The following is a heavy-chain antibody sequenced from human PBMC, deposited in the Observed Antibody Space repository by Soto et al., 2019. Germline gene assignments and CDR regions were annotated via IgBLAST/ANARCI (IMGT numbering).Heavy chain of an antibody. D-gene: IGHD3-22*01. CDR3: ARGWYYFDSSGSDYYGRDV. CDR1: GYTFTSYG. V-gene: IGHV1-18*01. J-gene: IGHJ6*02. CDR2: ISAYNGNT. Sequence: QVQLVQSGAEVKKPGASVKVSCKASGYTFTSYGITWVRQAPGQGLEWMGWISAYNGNTNYAQKLQGRVTMTTDTSTSTAYMELRSLRSDYTAVYYCARGWYYFDSSGSDYYGRDVWGQGTTVTVSS.